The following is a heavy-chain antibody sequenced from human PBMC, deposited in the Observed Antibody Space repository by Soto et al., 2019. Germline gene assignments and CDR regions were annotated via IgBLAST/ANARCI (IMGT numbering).Heavy chain of an antibody. D-gene: IGHD1-26*01. V-gene: IGHV4-59*08. CDR3: ARRYGSAIDY. J-gene: IGHJ4*02. Sequence: PSETLSLTCTVSGGTISSWYGSWIRQPPGKGLEWIGYIYYSGSTNCNPSLKSRVTISVDTSKNRFSLKLSSVTAADTAVYYCARRYGSAIDYWGQGTLVTVSS. CDR2: IYYSGST. CDR1: GGTISSWY.